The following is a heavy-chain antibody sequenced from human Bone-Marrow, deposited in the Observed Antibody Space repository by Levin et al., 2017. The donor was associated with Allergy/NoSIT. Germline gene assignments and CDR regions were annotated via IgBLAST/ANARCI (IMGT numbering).Heavy chain of an antibody. CDR3: VVPPIGTTTHFDY. Sequence: GESLKISCAASGLTFRDHYMDWVRQAPGKGLEWVGRIRNRFNDYTTDYAASVKGRFTISREDSKNSLYLQMNSLKTEDTAVYYCVVPPIGTTTHFDYWGQGTLVTVAS. J-gene: IGHJ4*02. V-gene: IGHV3-72*01. D-gene: IGHD1-1*01. CDR1: GLTFRDHY. CDR2: IRNRFNDYTT.